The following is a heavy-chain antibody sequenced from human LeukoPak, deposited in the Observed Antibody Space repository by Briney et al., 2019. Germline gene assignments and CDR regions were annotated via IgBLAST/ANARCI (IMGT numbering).Heavy chain of an antibody. CDR3: AARGDSYYYGSGSYLKPYYYYYIDV. D-gene: IGHD3-10*01. J-gene: IGHJ6*03. CDR2: LYDSGSS. Sequence: SETLSLTCAVSGYSISSGYYWGWIRQPPGKGLEWIGSLYDSGSSHYNPSLKSRVTISVDTSKNQFSLKLSSVTAADTAVYYCAARGDSYYYGSGSYLKPYYYYYIDVWGKGTTVTVSS. CDR1: GYSISSGYY. V-gene: IGHV4-38-2*01.